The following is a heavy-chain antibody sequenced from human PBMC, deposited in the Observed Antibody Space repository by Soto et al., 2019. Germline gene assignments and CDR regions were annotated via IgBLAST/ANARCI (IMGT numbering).Heavy chain of an antibody. CDR2: IKQDGSEE. V-gene: IGHV3-7*01. CDR3: VRDVIGFWSGYYTGCFDY. D-gene: IGHD3-3*01. Sequence: GGSLRLSCAAAGFTFSRYCMSWVRQAPGKGLEWVANIKQDGSEESYVDSVRGRFTVSRDNAKNSLYLQMNSPRAEDTAVYYCVRDVIGFWSGYYTGCFDYWGQGILVTVSS. CDR1: GFTFSRYC. J-gene: IGHJ4*01.